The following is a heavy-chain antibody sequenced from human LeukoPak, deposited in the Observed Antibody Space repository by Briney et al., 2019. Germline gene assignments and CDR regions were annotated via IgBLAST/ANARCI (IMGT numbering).Heavy chain of an antibody. J-gene: IGHJ4*02. D-gene: IGHD3-10*01. CDR2: MNPNSGST. V-gene: IGHV1-8*02. Sequence: ASVKVSCKASGYTFTGYYMHWVRQATGQGLEWMGWMNPNSGSTGYAQKFQGRVTMTRNTSISTAYMELSSLRSEDTAVYYCARAYYGSGSYFNFDYWGQGTLVTVSS. CDR1: GYTFTGYY. CDR3: ARAYYGSGSYFNFDY.